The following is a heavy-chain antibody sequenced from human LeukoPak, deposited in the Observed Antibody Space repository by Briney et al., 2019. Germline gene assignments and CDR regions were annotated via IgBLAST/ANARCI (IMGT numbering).Heavy chain of an antibody. Sequence: GGSLRLSCAASGFTFSSYAMHWVRQAPGKGLEWVAVISYDGSNKYYADSVKGRFTISRDNSKNTLCLQMNSLRVEDTAVYYCAKRPVDTSLAHFDYWGQGTLVTVSS. CDR3: AKRPVDTSLAHFDY. J-gene: IGHJ4*02. CDR1: GFTFSSYA. V-gene: IGHV3-30-3*02. CDR2: ISYDGSNK. D-gene: IGHD5-18*01.